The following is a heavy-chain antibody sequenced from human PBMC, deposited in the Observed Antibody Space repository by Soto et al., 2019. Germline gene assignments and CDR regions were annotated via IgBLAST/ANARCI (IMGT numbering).Heavy chain of an antibody. CDR2: MYSGGSA. V-gene: IGHV3-66*01. CDR3: ARARYYDSSGYYSAFDY. J-gene: IGHJ4*02. Sequence: GGSLRLSCAASGFTVSSNYMSWVRQAPGKGLEWVSVMYSGGSAYYADSVKGRFTISRDNSKNTLFLQMNSLRAEDTAVYYCARARYYDSSGYYSAFDYWGQGTLVTVSS. D-gene: IGHD3-22*01. CDR1: GFTVSSNY.